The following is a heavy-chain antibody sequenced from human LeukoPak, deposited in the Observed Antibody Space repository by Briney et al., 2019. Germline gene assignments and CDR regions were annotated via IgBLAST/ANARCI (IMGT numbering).Heavy chain of an antibody. CDR1: GLTFSSYW. D-gene: IGHD6-13*01. J-gene: IGHJ4*02. V-gene: IGHV3-7*01. Sequence: GGSLRLSCAASGLTFSSYWMSWVRQAPGKGPEWVANIKPDGSGKYYVDSVKGRFTISRDNAENSLFLHMNSLRAEDTAVYDCVRCAVAAAGDYWGRETLGTVSS. CDR2: IKPDGSGK. CDR3: VRCAVAAAGDY.